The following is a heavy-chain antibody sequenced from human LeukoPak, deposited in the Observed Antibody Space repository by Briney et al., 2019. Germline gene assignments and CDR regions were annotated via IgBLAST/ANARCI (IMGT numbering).Heavy chain of an antibody. CDR1: GGSFSGYY. Sequence: PSETLSLTCAVYGGSFSGYYWSWIRQPPGKGLEWIGEINHSGSTNYNPSLKSRVTISVDTSKNQFSLKLSSVTAADTAVYYCARARKSGAETNYYDSSGSFDYWGQGTLVTVSS. V-gene: IGHV4-34*01. CDR2: INHSGST. D-gene: IGHD3-22*01. J-gene: IGHJ4*02. CDR3: ARARKSGAETNYYDSSGSFDY.